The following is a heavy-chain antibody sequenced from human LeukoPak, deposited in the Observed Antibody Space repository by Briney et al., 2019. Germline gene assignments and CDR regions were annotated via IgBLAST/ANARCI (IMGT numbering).Heavy chain of an antibody. CDR1: GFTFNYYW. Sequence: GGSLRLSCVASGFTFNYYWMMWVRQPPGKGLEWVANIKQDGSEKRYVDSMKGRFTISRDNANNSLYLHMNSLRVEDTAIYYCARNQKGASDAFHIWGLGTMVTVSS. J-gene: IGHJ3*02. V-gene: IGHV3-7*01. CDR3: ARNQKGASDAFHI. CDR2: IKQDGSEK.